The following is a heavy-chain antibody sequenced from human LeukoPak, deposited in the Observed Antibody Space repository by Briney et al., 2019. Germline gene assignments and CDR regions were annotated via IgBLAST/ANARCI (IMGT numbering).Heavy chain of an antibody. CDR1: GYTFTGYY. V-gene: IGHV1-46*01. J-gene: IGHJ3*02. CDR3: ARVESWEHSGSSQDAFDI. CDR2: INPSGGST. D-gene: IGHD1-26*01. Sequence: ASVKVSCKASGYTFTGYYMHWVRQAPGQGLEWMGWINPSGGSTSYAQKFQGRVTMTRDKSTSTVYMELSSLRSEDTAVYYCARVESWEHSGSSQDAFDIWGQGTMVTVSS.